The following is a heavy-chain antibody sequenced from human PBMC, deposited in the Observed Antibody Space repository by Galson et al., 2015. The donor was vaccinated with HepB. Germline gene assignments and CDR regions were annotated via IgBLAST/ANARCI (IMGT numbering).Heavy chain of an antibody. V-gene: IGHV3-30*18. Sequence: SLRLSCAASGFTFSSYGMHWVRQAPGKGLEWVAVISYDGSNKYYADFVKGRFTISRDNSKNTLYLQMNSLRAEDTAVYYCAKDGSRSEIDSGSYYPLFDYWGQGTLVTVSS. CDR2: ISYDGSNK. CDR1: GFTFSSYG. CDR3: AKDGSRSEIDSGSYYPLFDY. J-gene: IGHJ4*02. D-gene: IGHD3-10*01.